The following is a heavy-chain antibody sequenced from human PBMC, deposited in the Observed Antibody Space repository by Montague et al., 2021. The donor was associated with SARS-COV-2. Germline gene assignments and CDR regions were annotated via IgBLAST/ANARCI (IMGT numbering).Heavy chain of an antibody. CDR3: TRLPRGSGTWGYFDY. V-gene: IGHV4-59*08. D-gene: IGHD3-10*01. CDR2: MHDSGTA. Sequence: SGTLSLTCTVSDGSIRSYYWNWMRQTPGKGLEWIGYMHDSGTANYNPSLRSRVTLMVDASRNQFSLELSSVTAADTAMYYCTRLPRGSGTWGYFDYWAQGTLVTVSS. CDR1: DGSIRSYY. J-gene: IGHJ4*02.